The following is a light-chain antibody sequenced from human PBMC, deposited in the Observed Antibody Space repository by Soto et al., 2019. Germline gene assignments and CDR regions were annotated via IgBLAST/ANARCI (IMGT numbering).Light chain of an antibody. CDR3: QQYYSYPTWT. V-gene: IGKV1-8*01. CDR1: QGISSY. J-gene: IGKJ1*01. Sequence: AIRMTQSPSSLSASTGDRVTITCRASQGISSYLAWYQQKPGKAPKLLIYAASTLQSGVPSRFSGSGSWTDFTLTISCLQSEDFATYYCQQYYSYPTWTFGQGTKVEIK. CDR2: AAS.